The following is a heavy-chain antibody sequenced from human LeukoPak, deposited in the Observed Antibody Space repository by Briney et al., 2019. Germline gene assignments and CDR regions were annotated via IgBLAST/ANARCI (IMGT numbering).Heavy chain of an antibody. CDR3: AREDTGYCTNGVCWAWFDP. CDR1: GYTFTSYY. Sequence: ASVKVSCEASGYTFTSYYMHWVRQAPGQGLEWMGIINPSGGSTSYAQKFQGRVTMTRDTSTSTVYMELSSLRSEDTAVYYCAREDTGYCTNGVCWAWFDPWGQGTLVTVSS. D-gene: IGHD2-8*01. V-gene: IGHV1-46*01. CDR2: INPSGGST. J-gene: IGHJ5*02.